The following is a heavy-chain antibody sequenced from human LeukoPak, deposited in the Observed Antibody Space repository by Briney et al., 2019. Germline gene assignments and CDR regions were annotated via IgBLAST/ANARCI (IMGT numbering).Heavy chain of an antibody. CDR1: GDSISSYY. V-gene: IGHV4-59*12. D-gene: IGHD4-17*01. Sequence: SETLSLTCTVSGDSISSYYWSWVRQPPGKGLECIGYIYYGGSTNYNPSLKSRVIISVDKSKNQFSLKLSSVTAADTAVYYCARGSIWSVTPSEYFDLWGRGTLVTVSS. CDR3: ARGSIWSVTPSEYFDL. J-gene: IGHJ2*01. CDR2: IYYGGST.